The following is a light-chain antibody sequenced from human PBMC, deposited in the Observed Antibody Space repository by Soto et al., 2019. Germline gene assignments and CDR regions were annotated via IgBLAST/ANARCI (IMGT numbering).Light chain of an antibody. J-gene: IGKJ2*01. CDR1: XSXXXX. CDR3: QHYNGYPYT. Sequence: DIQMTQSPSPLSASIGDRVTITXRXXXSXXXXSXWYQQKPGKAPQLLIYDASRVKTGVPSRFTASGSGTEFTLTINTLQSDDSATYFCQHYNGYPYTFGPGTKVEIK. V-gene: IGKV1-5*01. CDR2: DAS.